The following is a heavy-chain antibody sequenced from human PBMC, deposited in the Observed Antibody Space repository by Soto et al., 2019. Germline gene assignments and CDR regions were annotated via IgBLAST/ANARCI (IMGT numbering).Heavy chain of an antibody. CDR2: ISSSSSYI. V-gene: IGHV3-21*01. CDR3: ASDQYDILTGYSLTYFDY. J-gene: IGHJ4*02. Sequence: GGSLRLSCASSGFTFSSYSMNLVRQAPGKGLEWVSSISSSSSYIYYADSVKGRFTISRDNAKNSLYLQMNSLRAEDTAVYYCASDQYDILTGYSLTYFDYWGQGTLVTVSS. CDR1: GFTFSSYS. D-gene: IGHD3-9*01.